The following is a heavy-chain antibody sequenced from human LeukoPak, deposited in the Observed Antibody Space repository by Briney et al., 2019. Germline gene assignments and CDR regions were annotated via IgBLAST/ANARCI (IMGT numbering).Heavy chain of an antibody. CDR1: GFTFSSYA. CDR2: ISYDGSNK. D-gene: IGHD3-16*01. J-gene: IGHJ4*02. CDR3: ARDLWLRSRLGSVTQSPDY. Sequence: QAGGSLRLSCAASGFTFSSYAMHWVRQAPGKGLEWVAVISYDGSNKYYADSVKGRFTISRDNSKNTLYLQMNSLRAEDTAVYYCARDLWLRSRLGSVTQSPDYWGQGTLVTVSS. V-gene: IGHV3-30-3*01.